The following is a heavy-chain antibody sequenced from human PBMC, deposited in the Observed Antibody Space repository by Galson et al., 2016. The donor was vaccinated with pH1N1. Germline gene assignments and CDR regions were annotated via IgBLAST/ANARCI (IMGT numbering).Heavy chain of an antibody. CDR1: GFTFSSYA. V-gene: IGHV3-23*01. CDR3: AKDIGYCSSTSCQYYYYYGMDV. CDR2: ISGSGGST. J-gene: IGHJ6*02. Sequence: SLRLSCAASGFTFSSYAMSWVRQAPGKGLEWVSAISGSGGSTYYADSVKGRFTISRDNSKNTLYLQMNSLGAEDTAVYYCAKDIGYCSSTSCQYYYYYGMDVWGQGTTVTVSS. D-gene: IGHD2-2*01.